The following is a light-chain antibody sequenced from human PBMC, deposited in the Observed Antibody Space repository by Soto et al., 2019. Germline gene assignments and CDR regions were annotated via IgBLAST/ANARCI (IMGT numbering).Light chain of an antibody. CDR1: QSTNSW. J-gene: IGKJ4*02. Sequence: DFEMTQTPSSVSASVGERVTITCRASQSTNSWLAWYQQKPGKAPKLLIYAASTLEDGVPSRFSGSGSGTHFTLTINSLQPEDDATYYCQPRNTFLRFGGGTKVEIK. CDR2: AAS. CDR3: QPRNTFLR. V-gene: IGKV1-12*01.